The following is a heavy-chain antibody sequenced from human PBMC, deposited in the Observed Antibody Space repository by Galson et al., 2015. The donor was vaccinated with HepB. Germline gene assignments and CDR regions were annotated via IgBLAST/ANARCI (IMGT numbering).Heavy chain of an antibody. CDR2: ISYDGSNK. D-gene: IGHD3-10*01. V-gene: IGHV3-30*04. Sequence: SLRLSCAASGFTFSSYAMHWVRQAPGKGLEWVAVISYDGSNKYYTDSVKGRFTISRDNSKNTLYLQMNSLRAEDTAVYYCARGGTMVRGAIDYWGQGTLVTVSS. CDR1: GFTFSSYA. J-gene: IGHJ4*02. CDR3: ARGGTMVRGAIDY.